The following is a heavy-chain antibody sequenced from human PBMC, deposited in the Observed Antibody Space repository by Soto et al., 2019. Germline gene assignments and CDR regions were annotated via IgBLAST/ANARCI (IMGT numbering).Heavy chain of an antibody. Sequence: EVQLLESGGGLVQPGGSLRLSCAASGFTFSSYTMSWVRQAPGKGMECVSASSGTGGSSSYTDSVKGRFTISRDNSKNTLSLQMDSLRAEDTARYYCAKRAVAGRNWYFDLWGRGTLVTVSS. J-gene: IGHJ2*01. D-gene: IGHD6-19*01. V-gene: IGHV3-23*01. CDR3: AKRAVAGRNWYFDL. CDR1: GFTFSSYT. CDR2: SSGTGGSS.